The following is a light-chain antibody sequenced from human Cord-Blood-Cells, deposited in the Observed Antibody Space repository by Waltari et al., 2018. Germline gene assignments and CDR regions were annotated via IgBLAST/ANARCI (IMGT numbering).Light chain of an antibody. CDR3: NSRDSSGNHV. J-gene: IGLJ1*01. Sequence: SSELTQDPAVSVALGQTVRITCHGDSLRSYYASWYQQKPGQAPVLVIYGKNNRPSGIPDRFSGSSSGNTASLTITGAQAQDEADYYCNSRDSSGNHVFGTGTKVTVL. CDR2: GKN. CDR1: SLRSYY. V-gene: IGLV3-19*01.